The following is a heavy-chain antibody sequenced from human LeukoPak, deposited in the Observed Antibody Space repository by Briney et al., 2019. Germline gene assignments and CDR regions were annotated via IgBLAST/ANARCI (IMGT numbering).Heavy chain of an antibody. D-gene: IGHD3-10*01. J-gene: IGHJ5*02. V-gene: IGHV4-59*08. CDR2: ISYGGST. CDR1: GGSINSYY. CDR3: ARHRGSGSDDSFDP. Sequence: SETLSLTCIVSGGSINSYYWTWIRQPPGKGLEWIGFISYGGSTNYNPSLKSRVTISLDTSKNQFSLRLSSVTVADTAVYYCARHRGSGSDDSFDPWVQGTLVTVSS.